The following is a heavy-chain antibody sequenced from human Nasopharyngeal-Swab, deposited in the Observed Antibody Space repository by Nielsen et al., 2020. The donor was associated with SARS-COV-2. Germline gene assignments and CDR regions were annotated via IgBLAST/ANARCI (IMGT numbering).Heavy chain of an antibody. CDR3: ARDSIALFDY. V-gene: IGHV3-7*01. CDR1: GFTFSSYW. D-gene: IGHD3-3*02. Sequence: GESLKISCAASGFTFSSYWMHWVRQAPGKGLEWVANIRQDGSEKYYVDSVKGRFTISRDNAKNSLYLQMNSLRAEDTAVYYCARDSIALFDYWGQGTLVTVSS. J-gene: IGHJ4*02. CDR2: IRQDGSEK.